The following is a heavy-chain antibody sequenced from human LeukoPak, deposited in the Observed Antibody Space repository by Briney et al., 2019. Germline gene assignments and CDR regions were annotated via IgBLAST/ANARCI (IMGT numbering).Heavy chain of an antibody. V-gene: IGHV3-30-3*01. CDR1: GFTFSSYA. Sequence: GRSLRLSCAASGFTFSSYAMHWVRQAPGKGLEWVAVISYDGSNKYYADSVKGRFTISRDNAKNTLYLQMSSLRAEDTAVYYCARGSGYNVFDIWGQGTMVAVSS. J-gene: IGHJ3*02. CDR3: ARGSGYNVFDI. CDR2: ISYDGSNK. D-gene: IGHD5-12*01.